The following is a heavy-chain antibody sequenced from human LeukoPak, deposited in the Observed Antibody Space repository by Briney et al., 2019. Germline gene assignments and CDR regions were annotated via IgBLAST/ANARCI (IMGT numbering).Heavy chain of an antibody. V-gene: IGHV4-39*01. D-gene: IGHD3-3*01. CDR2: IYYSGST. CDR3: ARQPYYDFWSGYPRFDY. J-gene: IGHJ4*02. CDR1: GGSISSSSYY. Sequence: SETLSLTCTVSGGSISSSSYYWGWIRQPPGKGLEWIGSIYYSGSTYYNPSLKSRVTISVDTSKNQFSLKLSSVTAADTAMYYCARQPYYDFWSGYPRFDYWGQGTLVTVSS.